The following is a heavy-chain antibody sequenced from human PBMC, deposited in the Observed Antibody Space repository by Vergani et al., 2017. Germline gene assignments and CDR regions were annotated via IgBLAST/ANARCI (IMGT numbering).Heavy chain of an antibody. CDR2: MDYSGST. J-gene: IGHJ4*02. V-gene: IGHV4-39*01. D-gene: IGHD2-15*01. Sequence: QVQLQESGPGLVKPSETLSLTCTVSGDSVISTDYHWGWIRQPPGKGLEWIGSMDYSGSTSYNPSLESRISISFETPKNQFSLRLTSVTAADTAVDYWASKRGACRAAYCHSYDFWGPGTLVGVSS. CDR1: GDSVISTDYH. CDR3: ASKRGACRAAYCHSYDF.